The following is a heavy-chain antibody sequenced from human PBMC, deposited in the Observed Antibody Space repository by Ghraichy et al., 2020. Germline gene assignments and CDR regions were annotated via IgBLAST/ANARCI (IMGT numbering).Heavy chain of an antibody. CDR3: ARKGRGTTTDQALFDY. CDR1: GFTFDDYT. CDR2: ISWDGGST. D-gene: IGHD1-7*01. J-gene: IGHJ4*02. Sequence: GGSLRLSCAASGFTFDDYTMHWVRQAPGKGLEWVSLISWDGGSTYYADSVKGRFTISRDNSKNSLYLQMNSLRIEDTALYYCARKGRGTTTDQALFDYWGQGTLVTVSS. V-gene: IGHV3-43*01.